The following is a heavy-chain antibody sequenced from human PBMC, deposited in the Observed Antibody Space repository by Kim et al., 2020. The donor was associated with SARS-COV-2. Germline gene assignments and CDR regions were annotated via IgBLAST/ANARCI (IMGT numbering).Heavy chain of an antibody. CDR1: GGSINSNSFY. V-gene: IGHV4-39*01. J-gene: IGHJ6*01. Sequence: SETLSLTCSVSGGSINSNSFYWAWIRQSPGTGLEWIGSINYSGTSYYNPSLKSRVTMSVDTSKKWFSLNLTSVTAADSAVYYCAYDSSAYYY. CDR2: INYSGTS. CDR3: AYDSSAYYY. D-gene: IGHD3-22*01.